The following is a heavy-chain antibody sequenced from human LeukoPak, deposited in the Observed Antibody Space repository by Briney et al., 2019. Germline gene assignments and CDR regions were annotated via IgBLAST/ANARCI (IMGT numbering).Heavy chain of an antibody. CDR3: ARGGNYFRFDP. CDR1: GYTFTNYI. CDR2: ISAYNGNT. Sequence: ASVKVSCKASGYTFTNYIISWVRQAPGQGLEWMGWISAYNGNTNYAQKLQGRVTVTTDTSTATAYMELRSLRSDDTAVYYCARGGNYFRFDPWGQGTLVTVSS. V-gene: IGHV1-18*01. D-gene: IGHD1-26*01. J-gene: IGHJ5*02.